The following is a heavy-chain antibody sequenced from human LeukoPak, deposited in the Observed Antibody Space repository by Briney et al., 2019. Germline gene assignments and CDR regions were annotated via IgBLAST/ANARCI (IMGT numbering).Heavy chain of an antibody. V-gene: IGHV4-30-4*01. Sequence: SPSQTLSLTCTVSGGSISSGDYYWSWIRQPPGKGLDWIGYIYYSGSTYYNPSLKSRVTITVDTSKNQSSLKLSSVTAADTGLYYCTRGSYDVLTGYSTLGEYWGQGALVTVSS. CDR1: GGSISSGDYY. J-gene: IGHJ4*02. CDR2: IYYSGST. D-gene: IGHD3-9*01. CDR3: TRGSYDVLTGYSTLGEY.